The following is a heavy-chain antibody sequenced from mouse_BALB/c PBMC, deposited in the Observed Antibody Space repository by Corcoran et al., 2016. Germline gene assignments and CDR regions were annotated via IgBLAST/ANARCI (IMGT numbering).Heavy chain of an antibody. D-gene: IGHD2-1*01. J-gene: IGHJ2*01. Sequence: QIQLVQSGPELKKPGETVKISCKASGYTFTNYGMNWVKQAPGKGLKWMGWINTYTGEPTYADDFKGRFAFSLETSASTAYLQINNLKNEDMATYFCARWGGNYYFDYWAQGTTLTVSS. V-gene: IGHV9-1*02. CDR3: ARWGGNYYFDY. CDR1: GYTFTNYG. CDR2: INTYTGEP.